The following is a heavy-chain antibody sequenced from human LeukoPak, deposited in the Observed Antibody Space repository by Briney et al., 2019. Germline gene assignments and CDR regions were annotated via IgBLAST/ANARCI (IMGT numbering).Heavy chain of an antibody. CDR2: MNPNSGNT. Sequence: GASVKVSCKASGYTFTSYDINWVRQATGQGLEWMGWMNPNSGNTGYAQKFQGRVTITRNTSISTAYMELSSLRSEDTAVYYCARSSSGWYGGAFDIWGQGTMVTVSS. CDR3: ARSSSGWYGGAFDI. J-gene: IGHJ3*02. CDR1: GYTFTSYD. V-gene: IGHV1-8*03. D-gene: IGHD6-19*01.